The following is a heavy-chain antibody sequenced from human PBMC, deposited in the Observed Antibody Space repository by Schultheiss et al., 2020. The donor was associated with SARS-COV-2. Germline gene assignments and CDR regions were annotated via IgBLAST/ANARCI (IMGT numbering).Heavy chain of an antibody. V-gene: IGHV4-34*01. CDR3: ARDVIVVVPEDYYYYGMDV. CDR1: GGSFSGFY. J-gene: IGHJ6*02. Sequence: SETLSLTCAVSGGSFSGFYWSWIRQPPGKGLEWIGEINHSGSTNYNPSLKSRVTISVDTSKNQFSLKLSSVTAADTAVYYCARDVIVVVPEDYYYYGMDVWGQGTTVTVSS. CDR2: INHSGST. D-gene: IGHD2-2*01.